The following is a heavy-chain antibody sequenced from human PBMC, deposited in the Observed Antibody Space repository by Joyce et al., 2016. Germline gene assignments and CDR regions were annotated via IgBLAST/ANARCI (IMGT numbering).Heavy chain of an antibody. J-gene: IGHJ4*02. CDR2: ISYSGST. V-gene: IGHV4-31*03. Sequence: QVQLQESGPGLVKPSQTLSLTCTVSVGSMNSAGYYWNWIRQHPGKGLEWIGYISYSGSTYYNPSLKSRVAISRDTSKYQFSLKLSSVTAADTAVYFCARLQWLDPYYFDYWGQGTLVTVSS. CDR1: VGSMNSAGYY. CDR3: ARLQWLDPYYFDY. D-gene: IGHD6-19*01.